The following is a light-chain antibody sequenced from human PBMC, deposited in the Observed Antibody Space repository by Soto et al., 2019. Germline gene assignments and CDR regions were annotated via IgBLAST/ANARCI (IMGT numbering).Light chain of an antibody. V-gene: IGKV3D-15*01. CDR3: QQYNNWPIT. J-gene: IGKJ5*01. CDR2: GAY. CDR1: QSVSIN. Sequence: IVMTQSPATLSVSPWERATLSCRASQSVSINLAWYQQKPGQAPRLLMYGAYTRATGIPARFSGSGSGTEFTLTISSLQSGDFAFYYCQQYNNWPITFGQGTRLEIK.